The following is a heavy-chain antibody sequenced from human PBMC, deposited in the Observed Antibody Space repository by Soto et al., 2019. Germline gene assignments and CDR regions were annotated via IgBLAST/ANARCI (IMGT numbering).Heavy chain of an antibody. Sequence: PGGSLRLSCAASGFTFSSYGMHWVRQAPGKGLEWVAFIWYDGSNKYYADSVKGRFTISRDNSKNTLYLQMNSLRAEDTAVYYCARERYYDFWSGYPDYYYYGMDVWGQGTTVTVSS. D-gene: IGHD3-3*01. J-gene: IGHJ6*02. V-gene: IGHV3-33*01. CDR1: GFTFSSYG. CDR2: IWYDGSNK. CDR3: ARERYYDFWSGYPDYYYYGMDV.